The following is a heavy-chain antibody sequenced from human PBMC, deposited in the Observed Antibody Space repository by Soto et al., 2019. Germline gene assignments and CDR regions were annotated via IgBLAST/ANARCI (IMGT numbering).Heavy chain of an antibody. Sequence: PGGSLRRSCAASGFTFSSYSMNWVRQAPGKGLEWVSSISSSSSYIYYADSVKGRFTISRDNAKNSLYLQMNSLRAEDTAVYYCEVGYYASSGYYSRYYYGMDVWGQGTTVTVSS. J-gene: IGHJ6*01. D-gene: IGHD3-22*01. CDR1: GFTFSSYS. CDR2: ISSSSSYI. CDR3: EVGYYASSGYYSRYYYGMDV. V-gene: IGHV3-21*01.